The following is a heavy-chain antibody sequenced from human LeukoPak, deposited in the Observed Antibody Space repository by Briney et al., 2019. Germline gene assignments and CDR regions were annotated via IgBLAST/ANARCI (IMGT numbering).Heavy chain of an antibody. V-gene: IGHV3-48*03. Sequence: GGSLRLSCAASGFTFSSYEMNWVRQAPGKGLEWVSYISSSGSTIYYADSVKGRFSISRDNSKNTLYLQMNSLRGEDTAVYYCAKDLGDSSGWYLDYWGQGTLVTVSS. D-gene: IGHD6-19*01. J-gene: IGHJ4*02. CDR2: ISSSGSTI. CDR3: AKDLGDSSGWYLDY. CDR1: GFTFSSYE.